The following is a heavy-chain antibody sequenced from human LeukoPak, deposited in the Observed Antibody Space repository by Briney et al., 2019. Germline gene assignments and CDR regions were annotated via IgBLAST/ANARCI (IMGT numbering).Heavy chain of an antibody. J-gene: IGHJ1*01. Sequence: QTGGSLRLSCAASGSTFSSYAMSWVRQAPGKGLEWVSAISGSGGSTYYADSVKGRFTISRDNSKNTLYLQMNSLRAEDTAVYYCATPGGAVVVPAAIRYFQHWGQGTLVTVSS. CDR2: ISGSGGST. CDR3: ATPGGAVVVPAAIRYFQH. CDR1: GSTFSSYA. V-gene: IGHV3-23*01. D-gene: IGHD2-2*02.